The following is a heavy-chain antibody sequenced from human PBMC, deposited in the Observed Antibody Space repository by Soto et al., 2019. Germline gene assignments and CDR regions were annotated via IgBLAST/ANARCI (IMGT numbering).Heavy chain of an antibody. V-gene: IGHV3-48*02. CDR3: ARDRTDCGGDCYSSIFAFDI. J-gene: IGHJ3*02. CDR1: GFTFSSYS. Sequence: HPGGSLRLSCVASGFTFSSYSMNWVRQAPGKGLEWVSYISSSSSTIYYADSVKGRFTISRDNAKNSLYLQMNSPRDEDTAVYYCARDRTDCGGDCYSSIFAFDIWGQGTMVTVSS. CDR2: ISSSSSTI. D-gene: IGHD2-21*02.